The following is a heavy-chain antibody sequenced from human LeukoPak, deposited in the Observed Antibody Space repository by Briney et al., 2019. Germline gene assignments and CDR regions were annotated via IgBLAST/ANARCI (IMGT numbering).Heavy chain of an antibody. V-gene: IGHV3-30*18. CDR1: GFTFSDYN. J-gene: IGHJ4*02. D-gene: IGHD3-22*01. Sequence: PGRSLRLSCAASGFTFSDYNMHWVRQAPGKGLEWVTVISYDGSNKYYADSVKGRFTISRDNSKNTLHLQMNSLRAEDTAVYYCAKDLYYYDSSGYYDYWGQGTLVTVSS. CDR3: AKDLYYYDSSGYYDY. CDR2: ISYDGSNK.